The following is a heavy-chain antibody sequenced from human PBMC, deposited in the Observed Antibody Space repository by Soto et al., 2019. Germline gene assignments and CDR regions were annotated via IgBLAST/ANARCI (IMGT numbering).Heavy chain of an antibody. Sequence: QVHLVQSGAEVKKPGASVKVSCKASGYTFTSYGITWVRQAPGQGLEGMGWISAHNGNTDYAQKLQGRVIVTRDTSPSSAYMELSSLISAVTAVYYCARGRYGDYWGQGALVTVSS. CDR1: GYTFTSYG. CDR3: ARGRYGDY. CDR2: ISAHNGNT. V-gene: IGHV1-18*01. D-gene: IGHD1-1*01. J-gene: IGHJ4*02.